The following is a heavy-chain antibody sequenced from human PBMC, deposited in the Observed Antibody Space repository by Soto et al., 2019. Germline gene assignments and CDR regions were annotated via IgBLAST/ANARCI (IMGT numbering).Heavy chain of an antibody. Sequence: EVQLLESGGGLVQPGGSLRLSCAASRFTFSNYAMSWVRQVPGKGLEWVSGISSTGGSTYYADSVKGRFTISRDNSKNTLDLQMSSLRAEDTAIYYCARAHDYDFWSGFLFYGMDVWGQGTTVTVSS. CDR2: ISSTGGST. V-gene: IGHV3-23*01. CDR3: ARAHDYDFWSGFLFYGMDV. D-gene: IGHD3-3*01. J-gene: IGHJ6*02. CDR1: RFTFSNYA.